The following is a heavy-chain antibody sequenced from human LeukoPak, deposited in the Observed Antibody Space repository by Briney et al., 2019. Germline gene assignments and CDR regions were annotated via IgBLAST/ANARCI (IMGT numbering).Heavy chain of an antibody. CDR2: INHSGST. D-gene: IGHD5-18*01. CDR3: ARGLPLRAMVEGPNYSDY. Sequence: SETLSLTCAVYGGSFSGYYWSWIRQPPGKGLEWIGEINHSGSTNYNPSLKSRVTISVDTSKNQFSLKLSSVTAADTAVYYCARGLPLRAMVEGPNYSDYWGQGTLVTVSS. V-gene: IGHV4-34*01. J-gene: IGHJ4*02. CDR1: GGSFSGYY.